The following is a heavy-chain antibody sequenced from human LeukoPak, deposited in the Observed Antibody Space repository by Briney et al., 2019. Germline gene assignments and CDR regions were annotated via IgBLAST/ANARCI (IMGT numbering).Heavy chain of an antibody. Sequence: GGSLRLSCAASGFTFSSYAVHWVRQAPGKGLEWVAVISYDGRSKYYADSVKGRFTISRDNSKNTLYLQMNSLRAEDTAVYYCAREYYGSGSYYFDYWGQGTLVTVSS. CDR2: ISYDGRSK. V-gene: IGHV3-30*04. D-gene: IGHD3-10*01. J-gene: IGHJ4*02. CDR3: AREYYGSGSYYFDY. CDR1: GFTFSSYA.